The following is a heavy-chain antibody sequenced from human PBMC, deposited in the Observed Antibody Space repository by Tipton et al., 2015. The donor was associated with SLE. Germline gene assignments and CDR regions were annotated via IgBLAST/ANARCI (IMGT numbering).Heavy chain of an antibody. CDR2: ISDSGST. J-gene: IGHJ6*03. V-gene: IGHV4-59*01. Sequence: TLSLTCTVSGGSISSYYWSWIRQPPGKGLEWIGYISDSGSTRSNPSLKSRVTISVDTSKNQFSLKLTSVTAADTALYYCARVLGSRYCTNGVCSSPYYYYYYMDVWGKGTSVTVSS. D-gene: IGHD2-8*01. CDR3: ARVLGSRYCTNGVCSSPYYYYYYMDV. CDR1: GGSISSYY.